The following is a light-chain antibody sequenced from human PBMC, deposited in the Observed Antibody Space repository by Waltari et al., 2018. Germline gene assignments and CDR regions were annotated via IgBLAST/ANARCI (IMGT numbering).Light chain of an antibody. Sequence: DIQMTQSPSSLSASVGDRVTIICRASRAIPNYLVWYQQKPGKVPNLLIFAASTLQSGVPSRFSASGAGSDFTLTISSLQPEDAATYYCQQYDSVPPTFGQGTKVDIK. CDR2: AAS. CDR3: QQYDSVPPT. CDR1: RAIPNY. V-gene: IGKV1-27*01. J-gene: IGKJ1*01.